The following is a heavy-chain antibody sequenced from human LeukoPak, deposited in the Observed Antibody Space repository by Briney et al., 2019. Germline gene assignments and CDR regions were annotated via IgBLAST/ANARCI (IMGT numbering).Heavy chain of an antibody. CDR1: GGSFTSTNW. Sequence: SETLSLTCGVSGGSFTSTNWWTWVQQPPGKGLEWIGEVHLDGRTNYNPSLKSRLTMSVDLSENHISLKLTSVTAADTAVYYCAREGGFYRPLDYSGQGTLVTVSS. D-gene: IGHD3-3*01. CDR3: AREGGFYRPLDY. CDR2: VHLDGRT. J-gene: IGHJ4*02. V-gene: IGHV4-4*02.